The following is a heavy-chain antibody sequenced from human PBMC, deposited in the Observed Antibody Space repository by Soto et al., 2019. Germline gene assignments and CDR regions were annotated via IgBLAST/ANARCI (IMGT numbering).Heavy chain of an antibody. CDR1: GFTLSSKF. J-gene: IGHJ6*03. CDR2: IQNVGPT. Sequence: GWSPRLSGAASGFTLSSKFMSWFRQAPRKGLEWVSLIQNVGPTYYADSVKGRFTISRDTSENTVHLQMDSLRAEDTAVYYCARDDFLCGGCRCYDVPLGDCGKRSTVTVP. V-gene: IGHV3-66*01. CDR3: ARDDFLCGGCRCYDVPLGD. D-gene: IGHD2-15*01.